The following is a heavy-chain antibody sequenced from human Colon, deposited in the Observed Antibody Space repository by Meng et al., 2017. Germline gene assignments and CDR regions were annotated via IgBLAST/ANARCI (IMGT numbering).Heavy chain of an antibody. CDR2: IYSSGST. J-gene: IGHJ4*02. CDR3: ARDGSGSRPFDY. V-gene: IGHV4-4*07. D-gene: IGHD3-10*01. CDR1: GGSIGSYY. Sequence: QVQLQRSGPGLVKPSGPLSLTCTCLGGSIGSYYGPGIRQPAAKGLAWIGRIYSSGSTNYNPSLKSRVTMSVDTSKNQVSLNLTSVTAADTAVYYCARDGSGSRPFDYWGQGTLVTVSS.